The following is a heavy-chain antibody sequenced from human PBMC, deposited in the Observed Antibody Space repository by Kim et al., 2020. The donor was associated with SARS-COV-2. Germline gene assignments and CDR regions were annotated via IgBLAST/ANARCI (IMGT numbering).Heavy chain of an antibody. CDR1: GGSISSGGYY. CDR2: IYYSGST. Sequence: SETLSLTCTVSGGSISSGGYYWSWIRQHPGKGLEWMGYIYYSGSTYYNPSLKSRVTISVDTSKNQFSLKLSSVTAADTAVYYCARLRITMIVVVDAFDIWGQGTMVTVSS. V-gene: IGHV4-31*03. J-gene: IGHJ3*02. CDR3: ARLRITMIVVVDAFDI. D-gene: IGHD3-22*01.